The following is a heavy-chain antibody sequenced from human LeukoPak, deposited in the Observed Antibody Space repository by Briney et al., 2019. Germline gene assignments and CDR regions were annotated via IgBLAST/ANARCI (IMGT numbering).Heavy chain of an antibody. J-gene: IGHJ5*02. Sequence: ASVKVSCKASGYTFTGYYMHWVRQAPGQGLEWMGRINPNSGGTNYAQKFQGRVTMTRDTSISTAYMELSRLRSDATAVYYCARGEMVRGVQYNWFDPWGQGTLVTVSS. V-gene: IGHV1-2*06. CDR1: GYTFTGYY. CDR3: ARGEMVRGVQYNWFDP. CDR2: INPNSGGT. D-gene: IGHD3-10*01.